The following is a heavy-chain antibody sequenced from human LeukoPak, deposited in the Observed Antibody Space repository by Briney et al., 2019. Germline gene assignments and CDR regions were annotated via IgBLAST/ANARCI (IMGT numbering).Heavy chain of an antibody. J-gene: IGHJ6*02. Sequence: SEALSPTCTVSGGSISSYYWSWIRQPAGKGLEWIGRIYTSGSTNYNPSLKSRVTMSVDTSKNQFSLKLSSVTAADTAVYYCARDSLTGPDYGMDVWGQGTTVTVSS. CDR1: GGSISSYY. V-gene: IGHV4-4*07. CDR2: IYTSGST. CDR3: ARDSLTGPDYGMDV.